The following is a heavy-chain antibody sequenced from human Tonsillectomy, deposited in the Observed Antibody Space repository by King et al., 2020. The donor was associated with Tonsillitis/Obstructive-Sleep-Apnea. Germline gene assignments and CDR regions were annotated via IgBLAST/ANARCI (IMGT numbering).Heavy chain of an antibody. J-gene: IGHJ3*02. D-gene: IGHD3-9*01. CDR3: TAPLRYFDWLSSLGAFDI. CDR1: GFTFSNAW. CDR2: IKSKTDGGTT. V-gene: IGHV3-15*01. Sequence: VQLVESGGGLVKPGGSLRLSCAASGFTFSNAWMSWVRQAPGKGLEWVGRIKSKTDGGTTDYAAPVKGRFTISRDDSKNTLYLQMNSLKTEDTAVYYCTAPLRYFDWLSSLGAFDIWGQGTMVTVSS.